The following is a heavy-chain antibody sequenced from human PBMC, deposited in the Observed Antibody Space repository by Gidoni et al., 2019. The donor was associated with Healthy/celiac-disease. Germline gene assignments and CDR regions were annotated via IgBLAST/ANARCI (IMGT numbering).Heavy chain of an antibody. CDR2: IIPIFGTA. Sequence: QVQLVQSGAEVKKPGSSVKVSCKASGGTFSRYAISWVRQAPGQGLEWMGGIIPIFGTANYAQKFQGRVTITADESTSTAYMELSSLRSEDTAVYYCARGIINERGYCSGGSCYPYYYYGMDVWGQGTTVTVSS. CDR1: GGTFSRYA. CDR3: ARGIINERGYCSGGSCYPYYYYGMDV. J-gene: IGHJ6*02. D-gene: IGHD2-15*01. V-gene: IGHV1-69*01.